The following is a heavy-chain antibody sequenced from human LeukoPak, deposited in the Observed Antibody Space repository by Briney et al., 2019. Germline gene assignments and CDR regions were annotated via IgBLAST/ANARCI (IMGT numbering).Heavy chain of an antibody. CDR3: AREKGDASFDY. J-gene: IGHJ4*02. D-gene: IGHD2-21*02. CDR1: GYIFTSYA. Sequence: GASVKVSCKASGYIFTSYAIHWLRQAPGQGLEWMGGIIPIFGTANYAQKFQGRVTITADESTSTAYMELSSLRSEDTAVYYCAREKGDASFDYWGQGTLVTVSS. CDR2: IIPIFGTA. V-gene: IGHV1-69*13.